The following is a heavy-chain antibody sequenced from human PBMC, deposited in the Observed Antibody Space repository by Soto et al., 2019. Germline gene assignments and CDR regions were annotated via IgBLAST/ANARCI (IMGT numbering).Heavy chain of an antibody. CDR1: GFSGNRYA. J-gene: IGHJ6*02. V-gene: IGHV3-30-3*01. Sequence: PGGSLELSCAVSGFSGNRYAMHWVRQATGKGLEWVAVISYDGSNKYYADSVKGRFTISRDNSKNTLYLQMNSLRAEDTAVYYCARDTGVYYYYYGMDVWGQGTTVTVSS. CDR2: ISYDGSNK. D-gene: IGHD3-10*01. CDR3: ARDTGVYYYYYGMDV.